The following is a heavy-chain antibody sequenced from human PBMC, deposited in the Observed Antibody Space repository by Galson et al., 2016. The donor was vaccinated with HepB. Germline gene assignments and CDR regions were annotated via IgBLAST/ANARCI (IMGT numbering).Heavy chain of an antibody. CDR1: GFTFSSYG. CDR3: ARGSNYFYYYYYGMDV. V-gene: IGHV3-33*01. J-gene: IGHJ6*02. D-gene: IGHD4-11*01. Sequence: SLRLSCAASGFTFSSYGMHWVRQAPGKGLEWVAVIWYDGSNKYDADSVKGRSTISRDNSKNTLNLQMNSLRAEDTAVYYCARGSNYFYYYYYGMDVWGQGTTVTVSS. CDR2: IWYDGSNK.